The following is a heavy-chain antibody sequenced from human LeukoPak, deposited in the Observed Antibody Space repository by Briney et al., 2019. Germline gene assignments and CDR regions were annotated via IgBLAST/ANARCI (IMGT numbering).Heavy chain of an antibody. CDR2: VSYDGTET. Sequence: PGGSLRLSCAASGFIFSRYGMHWVRQAPGKGLEWVAVVSYDGTETKYADSVKGRLNPSRDISKNTVYLQMNSLRAEDTAVYYCAKGGPGYGDYVGYWGQGTLVTVSS. J-gene: IGHJ4*02. D-gene: IGHD4-17*01. V-gene: IGHV3-30*18. CDR1: GFIFSRYG. CDR3: AKGGPGYGDYVGY.